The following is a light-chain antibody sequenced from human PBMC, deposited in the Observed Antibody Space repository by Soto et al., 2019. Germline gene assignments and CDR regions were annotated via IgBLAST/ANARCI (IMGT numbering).Light chain of an antibody. V-gene: IGKV1-39*01. CDR2: AAS. CDR1: QSISSY. J-gene: IGKJ1*01. Sequence: DIHMTQSPSSLSAAVGDRVTITCRASQSISSYLNWYQQKPGKAAKILIYAASSLQSGVRSRFSGSGSGTEFTLTISSLQPEDSATYYCQQSHSTPSWTFGQGTKVEIK. CDR3: QQSHSTPSWT.